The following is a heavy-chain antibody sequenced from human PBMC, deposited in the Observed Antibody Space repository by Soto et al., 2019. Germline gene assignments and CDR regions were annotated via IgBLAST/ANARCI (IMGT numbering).Heavy chain of an antibody. CDR2: ISAYNGNT. CDR3: ARTPSVVVVAATPDYFDY. J-gene: IGHJ4*02. Sequence: ASVKVSCKASGYTFTSYGISWVRQAHGQGLEWMGWISAYNGNTNYAQKLQGRVTMTTDTSTSTAYMELRSLRSDDTAVYYCARTPSVVVVAATPDYFDYWGQGTLVTVSS. D-gene: IGHD2-15*01. CDR1: GYTFTSYG. V-gene: IGHV1-18*01.